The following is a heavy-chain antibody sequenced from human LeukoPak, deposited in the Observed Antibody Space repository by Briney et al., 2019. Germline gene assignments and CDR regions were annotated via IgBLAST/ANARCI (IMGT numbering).Heavy chain of an antibody. CDR1: EFTFSSYW. V-gene: IGHV3-7*01. CDR3: ARVLGSFLQDSGSTDY. Sequence: AGGSLRLSCAASEFTFSSYWMSWVRQAPGKGLEWVANIKHDGTEKYYVDSVKGRFTISRDNAKNSLYLQLNSLRAEDTAVYYCARVLGSFLQDSGSTDYWGQGSLVTVSS. J-gene: IGHJ4*02. D-gene: IGHD3-10*01. CDR2: IKHDGTEK.